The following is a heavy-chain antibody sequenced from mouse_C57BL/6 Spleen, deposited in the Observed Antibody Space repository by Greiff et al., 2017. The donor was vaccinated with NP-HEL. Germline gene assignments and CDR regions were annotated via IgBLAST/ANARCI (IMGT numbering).Heavy chain of an antibody. J-gene: IGHJ1*03. CDR1: GFTFSSYT. CDR3: ARRTTVGYFDV. D-gene: IGHD1-1*01. V-gene: IGHV5-9*01. CDR2: ISGGGGNT. Sequence: EVQGVESGGGLVKPGGSLKLSCAASGFTFSSYTMSWVRQTPEKRLEWVATISGGGGNTYYPDSVKGRFTISRDNAKNTLYLQMSSLRSEDTALYYCARRTTVGYFDVWGTGTTVTVSS.